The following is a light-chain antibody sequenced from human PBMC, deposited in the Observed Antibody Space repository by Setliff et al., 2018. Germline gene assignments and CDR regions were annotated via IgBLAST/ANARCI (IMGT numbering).Light chain of an antibody. CDR3: GSYTSINTLLYI. V-gene: IGLV2-14*01. CDR1: SGDVGGYDY. CDR2: DVS. Sequence: LTQPASVSGSPGQSITISCTGTSGDVGGYDYVSWYQQHPGKAPKLMIYDVSNRPSGVSNRFSGFKSGNTASLTISGLQAEDEADYYCGSYTSINTLLYIFGTGTKVTVL. J-gene: IGLJ1*01.